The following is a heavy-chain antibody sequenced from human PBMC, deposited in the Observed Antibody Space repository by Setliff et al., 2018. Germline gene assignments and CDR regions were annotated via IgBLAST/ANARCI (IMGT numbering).Heavy chain of an antibody. CDR2: IYYSGST. CDR1: GGSISSGGYY. CDR3: AREAGYYDSSGPVGVPYYYYMDV. V-gene: IGHV4-31*03. Sequence: SETLSLTCTVSGGSISSGGYYWSWIRQHPGKGLEWIGYIYYSGSTYYNPSLKSRVTISVDTSKNQFSLKLSSVTAADTAAYYCAREAGYYDSSGPVGVPYYYYMDVWGKGTTVTVSS. D-gene: IGHD3-22*01. J-gene: IGHJ6*03.